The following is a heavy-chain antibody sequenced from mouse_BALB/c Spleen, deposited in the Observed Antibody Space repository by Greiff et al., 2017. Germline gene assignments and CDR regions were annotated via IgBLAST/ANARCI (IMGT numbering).Heavy chain of an antibody. J-gene: IGHJ2*01. V-gene: IGHV3-2*02. D-gene: IGHD3-3*01. Sequence: EVKLMESGPGLVKPSQSLSLTCTVTGYSITSDYAWNWIRQFPGNKLEWMGYISYSGSTSYNPSLKSRISITRDTSKNQFFLQLNSVTTEDTATYYCARYVLLGTCYFDYWGQGTTLTVSS. CDR3: ARYVLLGTCYFDY. CDR1: GYSITSDYA. CDR2: ISYSGST.